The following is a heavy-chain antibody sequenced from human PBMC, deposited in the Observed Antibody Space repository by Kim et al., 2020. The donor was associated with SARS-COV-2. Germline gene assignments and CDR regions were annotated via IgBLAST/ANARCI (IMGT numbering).Heavy chain of an antibody. CDR1: GGSISSGGYY. D-gene: IGHD4-17*01. Sequence: SETLSLTCTVSGGSISSGGYYWSWIRQHPGKGLEWIGYIYYSGSTYYNPSLKSRVTISVDTSKNQFSLKLSSVTAADTAVYYCAGTTVTVGYYYYGMDVWGQGTTVTVSS. V-gene: IGHV4-31*03. CDR3: AGTTVTVGYYYYGMDV. CDR2: IYYSGST. J-gene: IGHJ6*02.